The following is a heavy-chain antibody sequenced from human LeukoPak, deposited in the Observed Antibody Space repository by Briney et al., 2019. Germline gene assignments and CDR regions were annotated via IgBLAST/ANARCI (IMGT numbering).Heavy chain of an antibody. CDR2: IYYSGST. D-gene: IGHD2-2*01. CDR1: GGSISSSSYY. Sequence: SETLSLTCTVSGGSISSSSYYWGWIRKPPGKGLEWIGSIYYSGSTYYNPSLKSRVTISVDTSKDQFSLKLSSVTAADTAVYYCARESHSTSRLDYWGQGTLITVSS. V-gene: IGHV4-39*07. J-gene: IGHJ4*02. CDR3: ARESHSTSRLDY.